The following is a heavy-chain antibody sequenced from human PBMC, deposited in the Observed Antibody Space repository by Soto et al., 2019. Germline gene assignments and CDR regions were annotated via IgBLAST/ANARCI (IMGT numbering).Heavy chain of an antibody. CDR1: GFTFNIYG. J-gene: IGHJ4*02. CDR3: AKDQASGQGSFES. V-gene: IGHV3-30*18. CDR2: ISYDGSNQ. Sequence: GGSLRLSCAASGFTFNIYGMHLVRQAPDKGLEWVALISYDGSNQYYADSVKGRFTISRDNSKNTLFLQMNSLRADDTAVYYCAKDQASGQGSFESWGQGALVTVSS.